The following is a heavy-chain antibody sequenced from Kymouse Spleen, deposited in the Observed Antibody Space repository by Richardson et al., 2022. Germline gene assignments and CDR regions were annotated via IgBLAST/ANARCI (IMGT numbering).Heavy chain of an antibody. V-gene: IGHV3-9*01. D-gene: IGHD2-8*01. CDR2: ISWNSGSI. J-gene: IGHJ4*02. CDR3: AKDIA*GY*WCMLSLTT. Sequence: EVQLVESGGGLVQPGRSLRLSCAASGFTFDDYAMHWVRQAPGKGLEWVSGISWNSGSIGYADSVKGRFTISRDNAKNSLYLQMNSLRAEDTALYYCAKDIA*GY*WCMLSLTTGAREPWSPSPQ. CDR1: GFTFDDYA.